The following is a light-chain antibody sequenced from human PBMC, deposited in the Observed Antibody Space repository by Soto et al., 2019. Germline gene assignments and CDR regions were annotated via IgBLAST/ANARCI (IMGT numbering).Light chain of an antibody. Sequence: SYELTQPPSVSVSLGQMARITCSGAALPKKYAYWYQQKPGQFPVLVIYKDSERPSGIPERFSGSSSGTIVTLTISGVQAEDEADYYCLSADSSGTDRVFGAGTKLTVL. CDR2: KDS. CDR3: LSADSSGTDRV. V-gene: IGLV3-16*01. CDR1: ALPKKY. J-gene: IGLJ3*02.